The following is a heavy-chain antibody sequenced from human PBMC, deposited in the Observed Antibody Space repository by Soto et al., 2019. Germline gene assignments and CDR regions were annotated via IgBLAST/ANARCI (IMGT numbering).Heavy chain of an antibody. CDR3: ARGSREESDYYYYYGMDV. CDR2: INAGNGNT. J-gene: IGHJ6*02. V-gene: IGHV1-3*01. Sequence: ASVKVSCKASGYTFTSYAMHWVRQAPGQRLEWMGWINAGNGNTKYSQKFQGRVTITRDTSASTAYMEPSSLRSEDTAVYYCARGSREESDYYYYYGMDVWGQGTTVTVSS. D-gene: IGHD2-21*02. CDR1: GYTFTSYA.